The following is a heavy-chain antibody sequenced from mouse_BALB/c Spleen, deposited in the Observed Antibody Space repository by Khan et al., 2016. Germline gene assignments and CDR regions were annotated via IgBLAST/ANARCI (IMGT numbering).Heavy chain of an antibody. J-gene: IGHJ4*01. CDR1: GYTFSNYW. CDR2: ILPGNANS. V-gene: IGHV1-9*01. D-gene: IGHD1-1*02. CDR3: ARAWCSMEY. Sequence: QVQLQQSGAELMKPGASVNISCKATGYTFSNYWIEWVKQRPGHGLEWIGDILPGNANSNYNENLKGKATLTADTSSNTAYMQLSSLTSEDSAVYYCARAWCSMEYWGQGTSVTVSA.